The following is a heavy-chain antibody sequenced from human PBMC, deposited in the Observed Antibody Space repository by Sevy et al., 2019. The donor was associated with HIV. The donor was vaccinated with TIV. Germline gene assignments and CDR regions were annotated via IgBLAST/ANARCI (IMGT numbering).Heavy chain of an antibody. CDR2: INSDSDTM. CDR1: GFPFNYYA. V-gene: IGHV3-48*02. D-gene: IGHD3-22*01. Sequence: GGSLRLSCVASGFPFNYYAMNWVRQAPGKGLEWILYINSDSDTMYYGDSVKGRFTISRDTAKNSLYLQMNSLRDEDTAVYYCARERGTYYDTSGYPYLLEAGFDYWGQGTLVTVSS. J-gene: IGHJ4*02. CDR3: ARERGTYYDTSGYPYLLEAGFDY.